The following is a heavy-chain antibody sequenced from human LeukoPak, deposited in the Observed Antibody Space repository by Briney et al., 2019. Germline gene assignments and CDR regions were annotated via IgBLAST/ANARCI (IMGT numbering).Heavy chain of an antibody. Sequence: SETLSLTCSVSGGSISSSSYYWGWIRQPPGKGLECIGSIHYSGSTYYNPSLKSRVTISVDTSKNQFSLKLSSVTAADTAVYYCARTPLNQWLDHGGQGTLVTVSS. CDR3: ARTPLNQWLDH. V-gene: IGHV4-39*01. J-gene: IGHJ4*02. CDR1: GGSISSSSYY. D-gene: IGHD5-12*01. CDR2: IHYSGST.